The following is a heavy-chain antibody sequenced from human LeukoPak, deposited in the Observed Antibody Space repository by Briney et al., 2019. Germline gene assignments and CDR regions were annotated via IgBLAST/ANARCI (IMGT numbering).Heavy chain of an antibody. CDR3: ARDYGGSSPFDY. CDR2: ISSSGSTI. V-gene: IGHV3-48*03. J-gene: IGHJ4*02. Sequence: GGSLRLSCAASGFTFSSYEMHWVRQAPGKGLEWVSYISSSGSTIYYANSVKGRFTISRDNAKNSLYLQMNSLRAEDTAVYYCARDYGGSSPFDYWGQGTLVTVSS. D-gene: IGHD4-23*01. CDR1: GFTFSSYE.